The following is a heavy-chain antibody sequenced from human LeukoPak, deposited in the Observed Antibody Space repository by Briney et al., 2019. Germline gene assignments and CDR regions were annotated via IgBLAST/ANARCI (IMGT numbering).Heavy chain of an antibody. V-gene: IGHV4-34*01. Sequence: SETLSLNCAVYGGSFSGYYWSWIRKPPGKGLEWIGEINHSGSTNYNPSLKSRVTISVDTSKNQFSLKLSSVTAADTAVYYCARGDIVVVVAARHLSNWFDPWGQGTLVTVSS. J-gene: IGHJ5*02. CDR1: GGSFSGYY. D-gene: IGHD2-15*01. CDR2: INHSGST. CDR3: ARGDIVVVVAARHLSNWFDP.